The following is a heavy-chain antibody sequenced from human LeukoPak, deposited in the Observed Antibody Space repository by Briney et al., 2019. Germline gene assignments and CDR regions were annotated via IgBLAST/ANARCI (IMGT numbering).Heavy chain of an antibody. CDR3: ARGTGFTIVHY. CDR2: MNPNSGNT. Sequence: GASVKVSCKASGYTFTNYDINWVRQATGQGLEWMGWMNPNSGNTGYAQKFQGRVTITRNTSISTVYMELSSLRSEDTAVYYCARGTGFTIVHYWGRGTLVTVSS. CDR1: GYTFTNYD. D-gene: IGHD3-3*01. J-gene: IGHJ4*02. V-gene: IGHV1-8*03.